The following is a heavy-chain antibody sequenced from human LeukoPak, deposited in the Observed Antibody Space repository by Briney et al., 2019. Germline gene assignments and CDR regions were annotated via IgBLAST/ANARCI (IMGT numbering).Heavy chain of an antibody. J-gene: IGHJ3*02. V-gene: IGHV3-30*02. CDR2: IRYDGSNK. CDR3: AKDRGIYSASGSTVDI. Sequence: GGSLRLSCAASGFTFTNYGIHWVRQAPGKGLEWVAFIRYDGSNKYYADSVKDRFTISRDNSKNTLYLQMNSLRAEDTAVYYCAKDRGIYSASGSTVDIWGQGTVVTVSS. CDR1: GFTFTNYG. D-gene: IGHD3-10*01.